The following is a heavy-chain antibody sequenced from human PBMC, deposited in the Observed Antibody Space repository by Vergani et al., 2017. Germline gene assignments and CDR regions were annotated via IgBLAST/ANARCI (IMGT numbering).Heavy chain of an antibody. CDR3: ARKGGDSSSRYNWFDP. CDR1: GYRFTSYW. J-gene: IGHJ5*02. V-gene: IGHV5-51*03. CDR2: IYPGDSDT. Sequence: EVQLVQSGAEVKTPGESLKISCKGSGYRFTSYWIGWVRQMPGKGLEWMGIIYPGDSDTRYSPSFQGQVTISADTSISTAYRQWSSLKASDTAIYYCARKGGDSSSRYNWFDPWGQGTLVTVSS. D-gene: IGHD6-6*01.